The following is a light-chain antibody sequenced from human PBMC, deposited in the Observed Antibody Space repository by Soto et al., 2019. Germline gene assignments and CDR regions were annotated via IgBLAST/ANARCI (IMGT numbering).Light chain of an antibody. V-gene: IGLV3-21*02. Sequence: SYELTQPPSVSVAPGQTAWITCGGSNIGTYSVHWYQQKPGQAPVLVVYDDSDRPSAIPERISGSNSENTATLTIRRVEAGDEADYYCQVWDSSSDLVVFGGGTQLTVL. J-gene: IGLJ2*01. CDR3: QVWDSSSDLVV. CDR1: NIGTYS. CDR2: DDS.